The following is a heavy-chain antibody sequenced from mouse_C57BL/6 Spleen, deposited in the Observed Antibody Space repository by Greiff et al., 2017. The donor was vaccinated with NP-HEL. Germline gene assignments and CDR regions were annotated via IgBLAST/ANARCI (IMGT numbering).Heavy chain of an antibody. CDR2: IDPSDSET. J-gene: IGHJ1*03. D-gene: IGHD1-1*01. V-gene: IGHV1-52*01. CDR1: GYTFTSYW. Sequence: VQLQQPGAELVRPGSSVKLSCKASGYTFTSYWMHWVKQRPIQGLEWIGNIDPSDSETHYNQKFKDKATLTVDKSSSTAYMQLSSLTSEDSAVYYCARDCYGSSYWYFDVWGTGTTVTVSS. CDR3: ARDCYGSSYWYFDV.